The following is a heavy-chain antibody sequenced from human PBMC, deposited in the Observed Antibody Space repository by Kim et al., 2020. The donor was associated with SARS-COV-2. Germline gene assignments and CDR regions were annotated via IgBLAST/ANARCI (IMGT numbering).Heavy chain of an antibody. CDR2: IYYSGST. CDR3: ARHGMGCSGGSCYYYYGMDV. J-gene: IGHJ6*02. Sequence: SETLSLTCTVSGGSISSYYWSWIRQPPGKGLEWIGYIYYSGSTNYNPSLKSRVTISVDTSKNQFSLKLSSVTAADTAVYYCARHGMGCSGGSCYYYYGMDVWGQGTTVTVSS. CDR1: GGSISSYY. V-gene: IGHV4-59*08. D-gene: IGHD2-15*01.